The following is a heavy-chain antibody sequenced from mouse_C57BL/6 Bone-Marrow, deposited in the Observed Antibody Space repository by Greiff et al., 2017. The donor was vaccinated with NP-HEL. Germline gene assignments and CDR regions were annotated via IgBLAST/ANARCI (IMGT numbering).Heavy chain of an antibody. Sequence: EVQLVESGEGLVKPGGSLKLSCAASGFTFSSYAMSWVRQTPEKRLEWVAYISSGGDYIYYADTVKGRFTISRDNARNTLYLQMSSLKSEDTAMYYCTFITTVVDAMDYWGQGTSVTVSS. D-gene: IGHD1-1*01. J-gene: IGHJ4*01. CDR1: GFTFSSYA. CDR3: TFITTVVDAMDY. V-gene: IGHV5-9-1*02. CDR2: ISSGGDYI.